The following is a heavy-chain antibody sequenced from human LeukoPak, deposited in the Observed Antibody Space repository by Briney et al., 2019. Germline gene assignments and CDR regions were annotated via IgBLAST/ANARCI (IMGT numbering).Heavy chain of an antibody. CDR2: IYYSGST. V-gene: IGHV4-59*01. CDR3: ARDKCSSTSCYGIDY. Sequence: PSETLSLTCTVSGGSISSYYWSWIRQPPGKGLEWIGYIYYSGSTNYNPSLKSRVTISVDTSKNQSSLKLSSVTAADTAVYYCARDKCSSTSCYGIDYWGQGTLVTVSS. D-gene: IGHD2-2*01. CDR1: GGSISSYY. J-gene: IGHJ4*02.